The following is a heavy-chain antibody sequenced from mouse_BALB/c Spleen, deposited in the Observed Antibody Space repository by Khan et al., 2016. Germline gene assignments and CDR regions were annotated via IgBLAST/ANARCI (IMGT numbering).Heavy chain of an antibody. Sequence: QVQLKQPGAELARPGASVKMSCKASGYTFTSYTIHWIKLRPGQGLEWIGYSNPSNGYTNYNQKIKDKATLTADKSSTTDYMELSSLTSVDSVLYSCIRDGAYHRNEGLFAYWGQGTLVTVSA. J-gene: IGHJ3*01. D-gene: IGHD2-14*01. V-gene: IGHV1-4*01. CDR2: SNPSNGYT. CDR1: GYTFTSYT. CDR3: IRDGAYHRNEGLFAY.